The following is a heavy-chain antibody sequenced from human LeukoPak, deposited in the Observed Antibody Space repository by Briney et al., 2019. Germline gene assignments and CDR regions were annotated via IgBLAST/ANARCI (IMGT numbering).Heavy chain of an antibody. CDR3: ARERGYSGYDSIAHAFDI. D-gene: IGHD5-12*01. V-gene: IGHV4-59*01. Sequence: SETLSLTCTVSGGSISSYYWSWIRQPPGKGLEWIGYIYYSGSTNYNPSLKSRVTISVDTSKNQFSLKLSSVTAADTAVYYCARERGYSGYDSIAHAFDIWGQGTMVTVSS. CDR2: IYYSGST. J-gene: IGHJ3*02. CDR1: GGSISSYY.